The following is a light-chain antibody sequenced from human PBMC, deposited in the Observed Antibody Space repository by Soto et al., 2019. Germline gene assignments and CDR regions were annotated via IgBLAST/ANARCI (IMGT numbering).Light chain of an antibody. V-gene: IGKV1-5*01. J-gene: IGKJ3*01. CDR2: DAS. CDR1: QSISKW. Sequence: DIPMTQAPSTLSASVGDRVTITCRASQSISKWLAWHQLKPGKAPKLLIYDASNLESGVSSRFSGSGSGTEFTLTISSLQPDDFATYYCQQYNDYPITVGPGTKVDNK. CDR3: QQYNDYPIT.